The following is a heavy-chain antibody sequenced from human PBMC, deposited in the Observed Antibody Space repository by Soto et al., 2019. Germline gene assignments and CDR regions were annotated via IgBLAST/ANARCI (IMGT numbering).Heavy chain of an antibody. J-gene: IGHJ2*01. Sequence: QVQIQQWCAGLLKPSETLSLTCAVYGGSFSGYYWSWIRQPPGKGLEWIGEINHSGSTNYNPSLKSRVTISVDTSKNQFSLKLSSVTAADTAVYYCARGGGIAAAGTPRYWYFDLWGRGTLVTVSS. CDR3: ARGGGIAAAGTPRYWYFDL. CDR2: INHSGST. CDR1: GGSFSGYY. D-gene: IGHD6-13*01. V-gene: IGHV4-34*01.